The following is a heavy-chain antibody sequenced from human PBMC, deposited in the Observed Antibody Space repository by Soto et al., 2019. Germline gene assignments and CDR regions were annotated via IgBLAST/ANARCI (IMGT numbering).Heavy chain of an antibody. D-gene: IGHD2-2*02. CDR1: GFTFSSYG. Sequence: AGGSLRLSCAASGFTFSSYGMHWVRQAPGKGLEWVAVISYDGSNKYYADSVKGRFTISRDNSKNTLYLQMNSLRAEDTAVYYCAKDDIVVVPAAIPMDVWGQGTTVTVSS. CDR3: AKDDIVVVPAAIPMDV. V-gene: IGHV3-30*18. CDR2: ISYDGSNK. J-gene: IGHJ6*02.